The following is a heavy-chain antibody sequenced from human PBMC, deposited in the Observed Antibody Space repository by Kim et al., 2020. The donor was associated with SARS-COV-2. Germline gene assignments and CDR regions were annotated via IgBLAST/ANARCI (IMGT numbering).Heavy chain of an antibody. V-gene: IGHV4-59*01. CDR2: IYYSGST. CDR1: GGSISSYY. D-gene: IGHD4-17*01. J-gene: IGHJ5*02. Sequence: SETLSLTCTVSGGSISSYYLSWIRQPPGKGLEWIGYIYYSGSTNYNPSLKSRVTISVDTSKNQFSLKLSSVTAADTAVYYCARDRTYGGKLGWFDPWGQGTLVTVSS. CDR3: ARDRTYGGKLGWFDP.